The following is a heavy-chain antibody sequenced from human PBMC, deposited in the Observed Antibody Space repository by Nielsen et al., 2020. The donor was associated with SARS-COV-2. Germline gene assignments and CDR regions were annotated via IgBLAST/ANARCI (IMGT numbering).Heavy chain of an antibody. Sequence: SETLSLTCTVSGGSISSSSYYWGWIRQPPGKGLEWIGSIYYSGSTYYNPSLKSRVTISVDTSKNQFSLKLSSVTAADTAVYYCGGSSWYLGEYYFDYWGQGTLVPSPQ. CDR2: IYYSGST. V-gene: IGHV4-39*01. CDR3: GGSSWYLGEYYFDY. J-gene: IGHJ4*02. CDR1: GGSISSSSYY. D-gene: IGHD6-13*01.